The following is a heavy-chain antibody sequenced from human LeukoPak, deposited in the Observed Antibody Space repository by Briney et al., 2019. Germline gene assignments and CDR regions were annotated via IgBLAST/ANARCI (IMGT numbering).Heavy chain of an antibody. V-gene: IGHV4-39*01. CDR3: GRHVSSGWDYFNGPDV. Sequence: SKTLPLTCTGTGGSIGSCGFYWVWFPHPPGKGLEWIGSIYYPGTTHYNPSLERRVTRSVNTSKWQVCLTLRSVTATDTAVYYCGRHVSSGWDYFNGPDVWGQGTAVTPSS. CDR2: IYYPGTT. D-gene: IGHD6-19*01. CDR1: GGSIGSCGFY. J-gene: IGHJ6*02.